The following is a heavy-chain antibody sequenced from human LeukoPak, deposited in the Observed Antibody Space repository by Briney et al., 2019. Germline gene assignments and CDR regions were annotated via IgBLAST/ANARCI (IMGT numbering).Heavy chain of an antibody. J-gene: IGHJ6*03. V-gene: IGHV4-39*01. D-gene: IGHD3-10*01. Sequence: PSETLSLTCTVSGGSISNSRYYWDWIRQPPGKGLEWIGSIYYSGSTYYNPSLKSRVTISVDTSKNQFSLKLSSVTAADTAVYYCARVYGSGSYYNGYYYYYMDVWGKGTTVTISS. CDR3: ARVYGSGSYYNGYYYYYMDV. CDR1: GGSISNSRYY. CDR2: IYYSGST.